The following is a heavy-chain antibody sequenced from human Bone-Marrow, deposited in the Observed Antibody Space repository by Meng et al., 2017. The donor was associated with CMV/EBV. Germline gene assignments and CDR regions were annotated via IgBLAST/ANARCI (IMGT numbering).Heavy chain of an antibody. D-gene: IGHD6-13*01. CDR1: RFSVNTNY. J-gene: IGHJ4*01. CDR3: ARSLNTAADY. CDR2: IHSGGTT. V-gene: IGHV3-66*02. Sequence: GGSLRLSCAASRFSVNTNYMSWVRQTPGKGLEWVSIIHSGGTTHYADSVRGRFTISRDHTKNTLYLQMTSLRPDDSGVYYCARSLNTAADYWGHGPLVTVSS.